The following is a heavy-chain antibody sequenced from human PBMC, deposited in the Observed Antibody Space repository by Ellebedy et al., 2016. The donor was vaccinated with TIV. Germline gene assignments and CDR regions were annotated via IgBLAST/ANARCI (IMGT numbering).Heavy chain of an antibody. D-gene: IGHD6-19*01. CDR3: ATTTGYGTGWFGRNDY. CDR1: GFYW. CDR2: INPEETTT. V-gene: IGHV3-74*01. J-gene: IGHJ4*02. Sequence: GESLKISCAGSGFYWMHWVRQAPGKGLVWVSRINPEETTTNYADSVKGRFTISRDISESTLYLQMNSLTVEDTALYYCATTTGYGTGWFGRNDYWGQGTLVTVSS.